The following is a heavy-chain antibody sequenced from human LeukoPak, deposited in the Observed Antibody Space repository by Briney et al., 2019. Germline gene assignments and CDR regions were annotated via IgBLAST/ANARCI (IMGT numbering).Heavy chain of an antibody. CDR3: AKESGYSSGWLIDY. J-gene: IGHJ4*02. V-gene: IGHV1-2*02. Sequence: ASVKVSCKASGYTFTGYYMHWVRQAPGQGLEWMGWINPNSGGTNYAQEFQGRVTMTRDTSISTAYMELSRLRSDDTAVYYCAKESGYSSGWLIDYWGQGTLVTVSS. CDR1: GYTFTGYY. D-gene: IGHD6-19*01. CDR2: INPNSGGT.